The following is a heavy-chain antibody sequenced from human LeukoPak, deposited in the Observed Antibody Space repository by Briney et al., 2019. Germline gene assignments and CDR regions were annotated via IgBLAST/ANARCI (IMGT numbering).Heavy chain of an antibody. CDR1: GFTFSSHA. CDR2: ISAGGGTT. CDR3: AKVGDCSGGSCYGGFDY. J-gene: IGHJ4*02. V-gene: IGHV3-23*01. Sequence: PGGSLRLSCAASGFTFSSHAMSWVRQAPGKGLEWVSGISAGGGTTYCADSVKGRFTISRDNSKNTLYLQMNSLRAEDTAVYYCAKVGDCSGGSCYGGFDYWGQGTLVTVSS. D-gene: IGHD2-15*01.